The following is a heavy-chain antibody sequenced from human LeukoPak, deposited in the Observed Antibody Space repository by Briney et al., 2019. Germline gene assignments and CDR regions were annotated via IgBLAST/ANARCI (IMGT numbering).Heavy chain of an antibody. CDR1: GDSVSSNSAA. V-gene: IGHV6-1*01. J-gene: IGHJ6*02. CDR2: TYYRSKWYN. CDR3: ARFSVAGIYYYYGMDV. D-gene: IGHD6-19*01. Sequence: SQTLSLTCAISGDSVSSNSAALNWIRQSPSRGLEWLGRTYYRSKWYNDYAVSVKSRITINPDTSKNQFSLQLNSVTPEDTAVYYCARFSVAGIYYYYGMDVWGQGTTVTVSS.